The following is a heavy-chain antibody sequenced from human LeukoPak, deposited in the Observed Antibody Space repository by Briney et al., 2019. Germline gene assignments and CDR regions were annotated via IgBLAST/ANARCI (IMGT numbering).Heavy chain of an antibody. CDR2: IYYSGST. CDR3: ARGEVDTAMVGGEWLAADY. D-gene: IGHD5-18*01. J-gene: IGHJ4*02. Sequence: PSETLSLTCTVSGGSISISSYCWGWIRQPPGKGLEWIGSIYYSGSTYYNPSLKSRVTISVDTSKNQFSLKLSSVTAADTAVYYCARGEVDTAMVGGEWLAADYWGQGTLVTVSS. CDR1: GGSISISSYC. V-gene: IGHV4-39*07.